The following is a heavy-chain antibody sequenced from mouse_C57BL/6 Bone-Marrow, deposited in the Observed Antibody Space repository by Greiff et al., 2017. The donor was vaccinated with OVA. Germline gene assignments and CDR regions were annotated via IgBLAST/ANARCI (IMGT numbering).Heavy chain of an antibody. Sequence: QVQLQQPGPELVKPGASVKLSCKASGYTFTSYWITWVKQRPGQGLEWIGDIYPGSGSTNYNEKFKSKATLTVDTSSSTAYMQLSSLTSEDSAVYYSARRYGSSYEDAMDYWGQGTAVTVSS. CDR1: GYTFTSYW. CDR2: IYPGSGST. CDR3: ARRYGSSYEDAMDY. V-gene: IGHV1-55*01. D-gene: IGHD1-1*01. J-gene: IGHJ4*01.